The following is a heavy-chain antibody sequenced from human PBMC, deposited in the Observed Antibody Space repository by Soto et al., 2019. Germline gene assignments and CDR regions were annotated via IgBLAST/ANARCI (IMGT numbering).Heavy chain of an antibody. CDR3: ARDSEDTAMVDTDYYYYYMDV. D-gene: IGHD5-18*01. Sequence: GGSLRLSCAASGFTFSSYGMHWVRQAPGKGLEWVAVIWYDGSNKYYADSVKGRFTISRDNSKNTLYLQMNSLRAEDTAVYYCARDSEDTAMVDTDYYYYYMDVWGKGTTVTVSS. CDR1: GFTFSSYG. V-gene: IGHV3-33*01. CDR2: IWYDGSNK. J-gene: IGHJ6*03.